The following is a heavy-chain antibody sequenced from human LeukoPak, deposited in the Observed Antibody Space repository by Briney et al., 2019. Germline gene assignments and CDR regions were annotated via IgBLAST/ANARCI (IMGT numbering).Heavy chain of an antibody. CDR1: GFTFSTYS. CDR2: ISGSGSTI. CDR3: ASPAETSYFYYYMDV. J-gene: IGHJ6*03. V-gene: IGHV3-48*04. Sequence: GGSLRLSCAASGFTFSTYSMTWVRQAPGKGLEWVSYISGSGSTIYYADSVKGRFTISRDDAKNSLYLQMNSLRAEDTAVYYCASPAETSYFYYYMDVWGKGTTVTVSS. D-gene: IGHD1-1*01.